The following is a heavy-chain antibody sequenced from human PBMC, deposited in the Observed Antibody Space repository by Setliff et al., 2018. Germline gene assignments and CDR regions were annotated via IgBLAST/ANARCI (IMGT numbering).Heavy chain of an antibody. CDR3: ARDRPPYYYDSSGYYYSAGNFDY. D-gene: IGHD3-22*01. CDR2: INAGNGNT. V-gene: IGHV1-3*01. Sequence: EASVKVSCKASGYTFTSYAMHWVRQAPGQRLEWMGWINAGNGNTKYSQKFQGRVTITRDTSASTAYMELCSLRSEDTAVYYCARDRPPYYYDSSGYYYSAGNFDYWGQGTLVTVSS. J-gene: IGHJ4*02. CDR1: GYTFTSYA.